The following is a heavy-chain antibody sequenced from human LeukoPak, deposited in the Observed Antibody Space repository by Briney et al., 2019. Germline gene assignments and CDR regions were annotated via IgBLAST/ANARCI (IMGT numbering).Heavy chain of an antibody. CDR2: ISGSGGST. J-gene: IGHJ4*02. CDR3: AKSSYYDSSGYYRECYFDF. CDR1: RFTFSTYG. D-gene: IGHD3-22*01. V-gene: IGHV3-23*01. Sequence: PGGSLRLSCAASRFTFSTYGMSWVRQAPGKGLEWVSSISGSGGSTNYADSVKGRFTISRDNSKNTLYLQMNSLRGEDTAVYYCAKSSYYDSSGYYRECYFDFWGQGTLVTVSS.